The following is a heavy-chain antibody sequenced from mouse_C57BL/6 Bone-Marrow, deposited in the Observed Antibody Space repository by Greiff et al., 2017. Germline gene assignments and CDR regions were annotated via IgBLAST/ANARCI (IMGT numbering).Heavy chain of an antibody. D-gene: IGHD3-2*02. Sequence: EVQVVESGGGLVKPGGSLKLSCAASGFTFSSYAMSWVRQTPEKRLEWVATISDGGSYTYYPDNVKGRFTISRDNAKNNLYLQMSHLMSEDTAMYYCARDEGRQRRLTWFAYWGQGTLVTVSA. CDR3: ARDEGRQRRLTWFAY. CDR1: GFTFSSYA. CDR2: ISDGGSYT. J-gene: IGHJ3*01. V-gene: IGHV5-4*01.